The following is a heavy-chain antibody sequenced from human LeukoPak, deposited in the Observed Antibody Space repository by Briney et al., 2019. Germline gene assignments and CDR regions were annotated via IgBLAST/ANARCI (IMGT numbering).Heavy chain of an antibody. J-gene: IGHJ5*02. CDR1: GGSISSGGYY. CDR3: ARALTTVVTPRDWFDP. V-gene: IGHV4-31*03. D-gene: IGHD4-23*01. Sequence: ASQTLSLTCTVSGGSISSGGYYWSWIRQHPGKGLEWIGYIYYSGSTYYNPSLKSRVTISVDTSKNQFSLKLSSVTAADTAVYYCARALTTVVTPRDWFDPWGQGTLVTVSS. CDR2: IYYSGST.